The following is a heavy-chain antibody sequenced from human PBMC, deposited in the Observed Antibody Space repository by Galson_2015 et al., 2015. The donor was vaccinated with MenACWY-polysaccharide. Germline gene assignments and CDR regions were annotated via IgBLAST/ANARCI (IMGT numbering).Heavy chain of an antibody. V-gene: IGHV3-33*01. Sequence: SLRLSCAASGSGFSHSGMHWVRQAPGQGLEWVAVIQYDGSKIVYADSVKGRFTISRDNSKNTLFLEMNSLGAEDTAVYYCAREGSRIVFHAFDTWGQGTMVTVSS. J-gene: IGHJ3*02. D-gene: IGHD2-15*01. CDR3: AREGSRIVFHAFDT. CDR2: IQYDGSKI. CDR1: GSGFSHSG.